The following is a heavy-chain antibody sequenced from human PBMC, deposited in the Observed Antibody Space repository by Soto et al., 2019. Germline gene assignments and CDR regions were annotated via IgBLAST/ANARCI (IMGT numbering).Heavy chain of an antibody. D-gene: IGHD6-13*01. Sequence: SVKVSCKASGYTFTSSAVQWVRQARGQRLEWIGWIVVGSGNTNYAQKFQERVTITRDMSTSTAYMELSSLRSEDTAVYYCAAPPDGSSSWYYYYGMDVWGQGTTVTVSS. CDR1: GYTFTSSA. CDR3: AAPPDGSSSWYYYYGMDV. J-gene: IGHJ6*02. CDR2: IVVGSGNT. V-gene: IGHV1-58*01.